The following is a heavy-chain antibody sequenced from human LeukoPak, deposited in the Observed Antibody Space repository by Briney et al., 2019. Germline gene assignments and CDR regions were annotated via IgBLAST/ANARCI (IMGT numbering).Heavy chain of an antibody. CDR1: GGSISSGGYY. CDR3: ARDPCSGGSCWFDP. V-gene: IGHV4-31*03. J-gene: IGHJ5*02. D-gene: IGHD2-15*01. Sequence: PSQTLSLTCTVSGGSISSGGYYWSWIRQHPGKGLEWIGYIYYSGSTYYNPSLKSRVTTSVDTSKNQFSLKLSSVTAADTAVYYCARDPCSGGSCWFDPWGQGTLVTVSS. CDR2: IYYSGST.